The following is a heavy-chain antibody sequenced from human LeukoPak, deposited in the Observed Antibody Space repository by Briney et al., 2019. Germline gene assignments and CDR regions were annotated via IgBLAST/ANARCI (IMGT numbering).Heavy chain of an antibody. CDR1: GYTFTDYY. J-gene: IGHJ5*02. D-gene: IGHD3-10*01. CDR3: AREHLFSGSENYVLHNGFDP. CDR2: INTDTGGT. V-gene: IGHV1-2*02. Sequence: AAVKVSCKASGYTFTDYYMHWVRQAPGQGREWMGGINTDTGGTNSAQRFQGRVTMTRDKSIRTAYMELSSLRSDDTAVYYCAREHLFSGSENYVLHNGFDPWGQGTLVTVSS.